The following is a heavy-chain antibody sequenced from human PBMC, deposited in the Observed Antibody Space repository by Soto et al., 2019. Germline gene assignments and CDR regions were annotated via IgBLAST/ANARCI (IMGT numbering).Heavy chain of an antibody. CDR2: IKQDGSEK. CDR1: GFTFSKYW. D-gene: IGHD4-17*01. J-gene: IGHJ4*02. V-gene: IGHV3-7*05. Sequence: EVQLVESGGGLVQPGGSLRLSCAASGFTFSKYWMSWVRQAPGKGLEWVANIKQDGSEKYYVDSVKGRFTISRDNAKISLYLQMNSLRVEDTAVYYCARAEEDYGDVDSFDYWGQGTLVTVSS. CDR3: ARAEEDYGDVDSFDY.